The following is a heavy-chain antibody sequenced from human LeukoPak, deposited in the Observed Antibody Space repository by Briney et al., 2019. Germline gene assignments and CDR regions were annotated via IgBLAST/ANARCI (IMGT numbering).Heavy chain of an antibody. CDR3: ARDGGIAAAGRIWYYFDY. J-gene: IGHJ4*02. D-gene: IGHD6-13*01. CDR1: GFTFSSYS. CDR2: ISSSSSYI. V-gene: IGHV3-21*01. Sequence: GGSLRLSCAASGFTFSSYSMNWVRQAPGKGLEWLSFISSSSSYIYYADSVKGRFTISRDNAKNSLYLQMNSLRAEDTAVYYCARDGGIAAAGRIWYYFDYWGQGTLVTVSS.